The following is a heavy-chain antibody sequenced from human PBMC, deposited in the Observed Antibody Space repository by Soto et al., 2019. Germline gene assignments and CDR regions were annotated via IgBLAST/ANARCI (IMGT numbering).Heavy chain of an antibody. J-gene: IGHJ6*02. D-gene: IGHD6-19*01. V-gene: IGHV1-2*04. CDR3: ARGPRWQWLGSYYYYGMDV. Sequence: GASVKVSCKASGYTFTGYYMHWVRQAPGQGLEWMGWINPNSGGTNYAQKFQGWVTMTRDTSISTAYMELSRLRSDDTAVYYCARGPRWQWLGSYYYYGMDVWGQGTTVTVSS. CDR2: INPNSGGT. CDR1: GYTFTGYY.